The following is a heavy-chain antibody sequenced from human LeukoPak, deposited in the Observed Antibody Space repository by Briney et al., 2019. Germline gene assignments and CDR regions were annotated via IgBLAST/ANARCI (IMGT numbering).Heavy chain of an antibody. CDR2: ISAYNGNA. D-gene: IGHD4-17*01. J-gene: IGHJ3*02. CDR3: ARDPAYGDYAFDI. V-gene: IGHV1-18*01. Sequence: ASVKVSCKASGYTFTSYGISWVRQAPGQGLEWMGWISAYNGNANYAQELQGRVTMTTDTSTSTAYMELRSLRSDDTAVYYCARDPAYGDYAFDIWGQGTMVTVSS. CDR1: GYTFTSYG.